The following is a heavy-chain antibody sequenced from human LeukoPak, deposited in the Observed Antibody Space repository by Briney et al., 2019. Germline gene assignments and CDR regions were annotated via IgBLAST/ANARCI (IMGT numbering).Heavy chain of an antibody. CDR1: GGSITSSSYY. D-gene: IGHD5-12*01. V-gene: IGHV4-39*01. CDR3: ARASSRGYEPLPFDY. Sequence: SETLSLTCTVSGGSITSSSYYWGWIRQPPGKGLEWIGSIYYSGSTYYNPSLKSRVTISVDTSKDQFSLKLISVTAADTAVYYCARASSRGYEPLPFDYWGQGTLVTVSS. CDR2: IYYSGST. J-gene: IGHJ4*02.